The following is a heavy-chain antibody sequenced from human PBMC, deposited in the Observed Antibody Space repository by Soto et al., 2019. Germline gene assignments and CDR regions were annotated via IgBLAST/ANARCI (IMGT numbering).Heavy chain of an antibody. V-gene: IGHV3-30*18. CDR2: ISYAGNNI. Sequence: VRLSCAASGFTFRNFVMHWVRQAPGKGLEWVAVISYAGNNIYYADSVKGRFTISRDNSGNTLYLEMSSLRGEDTAVYYCAKDQSTIWGSGSGMDVGGQGTTVTVSS. D-gene: IGHD3-16*01. J-gene: IGHJ6*02. CDR1: GFTFRNFV. CDR3: AKDQSTIWGSGSGMDV.